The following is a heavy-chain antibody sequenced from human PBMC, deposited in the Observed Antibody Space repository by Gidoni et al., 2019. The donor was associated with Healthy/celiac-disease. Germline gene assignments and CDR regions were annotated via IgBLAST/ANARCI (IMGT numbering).Heavy chain of an antibody. D-gene: IGHD3-10*01. CDR2: ISYDGSNK. CDR1: GFTFSSYA. CDR3: ARGGDYYGSVAEDAFDI. V-gene: IGHV3-30-3*01. Sequence: QVQLVESGGGVVQPGRSLRLSCAASGFTFSSYAMHWVRQAPGKGLAWGAVISYDGSNKYYADSVKGRFTISRDNSKNTLYLQMNSLRAEDTAVYYCARGGDYYGSVAEDAFDIWGQGTMVTVSS. J-gene: IGHJ3*02.